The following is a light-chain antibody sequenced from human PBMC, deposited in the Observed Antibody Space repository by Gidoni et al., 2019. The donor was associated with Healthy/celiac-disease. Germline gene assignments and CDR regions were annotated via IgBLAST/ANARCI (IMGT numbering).Light chain of an antibody. J-gene: IGKJ1*01. V-gene: IGKV3-15*01. CDR1: QSVSSN. Sequence: ELVMTQSPATLSVSPVERAPLSCRASQSVSSNLAWYQQKPGQAPRLLIYGASTRATGIQARFSGSGSGTEFTFTISSRQAEDFAVYDWQQYKNWPPSWTFGQGTKVEIK. CDR2: GAS. CDR3: QQYKNWPPSWT.